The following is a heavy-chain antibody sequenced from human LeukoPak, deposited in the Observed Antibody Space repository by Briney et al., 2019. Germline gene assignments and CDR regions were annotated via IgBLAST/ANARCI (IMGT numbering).Heavy chain of an antibody. CDR2: ISSSSSYI. V-gene: IGHV3-21*01. Sequence: GGSLRLSCAASGFTFSSYSMNWVRQAPGKGLEWVSSISSSSSYIYYADSVKGRFIISRDNAKNSLYLQMSSLRAEDTAVYYCARGAPYYYYMDVWGKGTTVTVSS. J-gene: IGHJ6*03. CDR3: ARGAPYYYYMDV. CDR1: GFTFSSYS.